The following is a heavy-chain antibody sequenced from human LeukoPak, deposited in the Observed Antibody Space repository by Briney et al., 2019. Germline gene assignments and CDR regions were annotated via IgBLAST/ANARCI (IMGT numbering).Heavy chain of an antibody. CDR1: GFTFTSHW. V-gene: IGHV3-74*01. CDR3: VRALMGTADY. Sequence: GGSLRLSCAASGFTFTSHWMDWVRQAPGKGLVWVSRITSDGSSTNHADSVKGRFTISRDNAKNTLYLQMNSLRAEDTAVYYCVRALMGTADYWGQGTLVTVSS. CDR2: ITSDGSST. D-gene: IGHD2-21*02. J-gene: IGHJ4*02.